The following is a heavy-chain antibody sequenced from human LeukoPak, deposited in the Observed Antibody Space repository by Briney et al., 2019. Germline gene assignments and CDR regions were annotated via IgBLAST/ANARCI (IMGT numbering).Heavy chain of an antibody. CDR1: GFTFSNYG. CDR2: IWYDGSNK. Sequence: PGGSLRLSCAASGFTFSNYGMHWVRQAPGKGLEWVAVIWYDGSNKYYADSVKGRFTISRDNSKNTVYLQMNSLRAEDTAVYYCARLGSSWAIDYWGQGTLVIVSS. CDR3: ARLGSSWAIDY. D-gene: IGHD6-13*01. V-gene: IGHV3-33*01. J-gene: IGHJ4*02.